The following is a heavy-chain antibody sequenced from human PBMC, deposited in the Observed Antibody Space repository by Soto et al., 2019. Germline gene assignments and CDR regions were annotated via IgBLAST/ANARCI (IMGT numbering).Heavy chain of an antibody. V-gene: IGHV3-30-3*01. Sequence: GGSLRLSCAASGFTFSSYAMHWVRQAPGKGLEWVAVISYDGSNKYYADSVKGRFTISRDNSKNTLYLQMNSLRAEDTAVYYCARGLGQWNFDYWGQGTLVTVSS. J-gene: IGHJ4*02. CDR1: GFTFSSYA. D-gene: IGHD6-19*01. CDR2: ISYDGSNK. CDR3: ARGLGQWNFDY.